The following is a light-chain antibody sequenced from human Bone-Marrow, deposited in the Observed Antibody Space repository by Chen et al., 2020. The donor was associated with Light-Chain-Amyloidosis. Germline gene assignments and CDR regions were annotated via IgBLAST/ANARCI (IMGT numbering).Light chain of an antibody. V-gene: IGLV3-21*02. CDR3: QVWDRSSERPV. Sequence: SYVLTQPSSVSVAPGQTATIACGGNNIGSTSVHWYQQTPGQAPLLVVYDASDRPSGIPERLAGSNSGNTAPLTISRVEAGDAADYYCQVWDRSSERPVFGGGTKLTVL. J-gene: IGLJ3*02. CDR2: DAS. CDR1: NIGSTS.